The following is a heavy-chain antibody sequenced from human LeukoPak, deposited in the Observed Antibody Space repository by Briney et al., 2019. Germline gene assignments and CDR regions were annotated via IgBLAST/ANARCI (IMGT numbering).Heavy chain of an antibody. J-gene: IGHJ4*02. Sequence: PGRSLRLSCAASGFTFSSYAMHWVRQAPGKGLEWVAVISYDGSNKYYADSVKGRFTISRDNSKNTLYLQMNSLRAEGTAVYYCARETYGSGLFDYWGQGTLVTVSS. CDR3: ARETYGSGLFDY. CDR2: ISYDGSNK. V-gene: IGHV3-30*04. D-gene: IGHD3-10*01. CDR1: GFTFSSYA.